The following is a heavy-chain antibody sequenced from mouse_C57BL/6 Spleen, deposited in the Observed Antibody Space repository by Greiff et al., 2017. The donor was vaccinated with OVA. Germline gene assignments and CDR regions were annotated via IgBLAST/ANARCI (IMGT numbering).Heavy chain of an antibody. J-gene: IGHJ3*01. CDR3: ARDSGDGYYAAWFAY. V-gene: IGHV1-72*01. CDR2: IDPNSGGT. Sequence: QVQLQQPGAELVKPGASVKLSCKASGYTFTSYWMHWVKQRPGRGLEWIGRIDPNSGGTKYNEKFKSKATLTVDKPSSTAYMQLSSLTSEDSAVYYCARDSGDGYYAAWFAYWGQGTLVTVSA. CDR1: GYTFTSYW. D-gene: IGHD2-3*01.